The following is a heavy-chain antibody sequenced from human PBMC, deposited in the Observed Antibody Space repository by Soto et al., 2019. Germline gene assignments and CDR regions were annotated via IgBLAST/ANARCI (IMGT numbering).Heavy chain of an antibody. V-gene: IGHV4-59*08. CDR1: GGSISYYY. CDR3: AEWKGGSGSGDWFDP. D-gene: IGHD3-10*01. J-gene: IGHJ5*02. Sequence: QVQLQESGPGLVKPSETLSLTCTVSGGSISYYYWSWIRQPPGKGLEWIGYIYYSGRTKYNPSLKRRVTLSVDTSTNQFSLKLTSVTAADTAVYYCAEWKGGSGSGDWFDPWGQGILVTVSS. CDR2: IYYSGRT.